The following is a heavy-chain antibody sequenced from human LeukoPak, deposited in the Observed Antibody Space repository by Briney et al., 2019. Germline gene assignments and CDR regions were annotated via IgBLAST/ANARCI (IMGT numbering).Heavy chain of an antibody. V-gene: IGHV1-46*01. Sequence: ASVKVSCKVSGYSCTSNYIRWVRQAPGQGLEWMGMIYPRDGSTSYAQRFQDRVTVTRDTSTSTVHMELSGLRSEDTAVYYCARDQEGFDYWGQGTLVTVSS. CDR3: ARDQEGFDY. J-gene: IGHJ4*02. CDR2: IYPRDGST. CDR1: GYSCTSNY.